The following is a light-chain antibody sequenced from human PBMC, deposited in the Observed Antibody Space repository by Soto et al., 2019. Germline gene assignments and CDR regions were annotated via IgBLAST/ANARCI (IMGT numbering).Light chain of an antibody. V-gene: IGKV1-5*01. CDR2: DAS. Sequence: DIQMTQSPSTLSATAGDRVTITCRASQSISSWLAWYQHKPGKAPKLLIYDASNLDSGVPSRFSGSGSGTKFTLTIASLQPDDFATYYCQQYETFSGTFGPGTKVDI. J-gene: IGKJ1*01. CDR1: QSISSW. CDR3: QQYETFSGT.